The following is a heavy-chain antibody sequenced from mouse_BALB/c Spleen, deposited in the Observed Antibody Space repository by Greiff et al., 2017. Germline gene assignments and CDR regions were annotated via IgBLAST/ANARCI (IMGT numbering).Heavy chain of an antibody. CDR1: GFTFSSYT. CDR3: TRKLRLRNYAMDY. CDR2: ISSGGSYT. D-gene: IGHD1-2*01. V-gene: IGHV5-6-4*01. J-gene: IGHJ4*01. Sequence: EVQRVESGGGLVKPGGSLKLSCAASGFTFSSYTMSWVRQTPEKRLEWVATISSGGSYTYYPDSVKGRFTISRDNAKNTLYLQMSSLKSEDTAMYYCTRKLRLRNYAMDYWGQGTSVTVSS.